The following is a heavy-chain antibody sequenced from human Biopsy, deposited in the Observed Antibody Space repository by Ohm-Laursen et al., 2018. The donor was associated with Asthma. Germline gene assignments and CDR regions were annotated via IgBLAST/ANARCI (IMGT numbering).Heavy chain of an antibody. CDR1: GYTFINYA. J-gene: IGHJ3*02. V-gene: IGHV1-3*01. CDR3: ARTYYDFLTGQVIDAFAI. CDR2: INAGNGNT. Sequence: SSVKVSCKVSGYTFINYAIHWVRQAPGQRLEWMGWINAGNGNTKYSQKFQGRVTITRDTSASTAYMELSSLRSEDTAVYYCARTYYDFLTGQVIDAFAIWGQGTMVTVSS. D-gene: IGHD3-9*01.